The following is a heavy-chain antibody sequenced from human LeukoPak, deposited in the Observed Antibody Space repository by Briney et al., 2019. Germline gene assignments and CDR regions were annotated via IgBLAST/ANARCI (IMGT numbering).Heavy chain of an antibody. CDR1: GFTFSSYA. J-gene: IGHJ6*02. Sequence: TGGSLRLSCAASGFTFSSYAMHWVRQAPGKGLEWVAIISYDGSNKYYADSVKGRFTISRDNSKNTLYLQMNSLRAEDTAVYYCARDLGYNLLGFYYYGMDVWGQGTTVTVSS. D-gene: IGHD5-24*01. CDR3: ARDLGYNLLGFYYYGMDV. V-gene: IGHV3-30-3*01. CDR2: ISYDGSNK.